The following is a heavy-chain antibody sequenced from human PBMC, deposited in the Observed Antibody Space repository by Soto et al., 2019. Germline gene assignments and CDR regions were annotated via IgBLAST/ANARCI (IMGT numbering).Heavy chain of an antibody. CDR1: GGSFSGYY. D-gene: IGHD4-17*01. J-gene: IGHJ4*02. CDR3: ARVGGDYDFDY. CDR2: INHSGST. V-gene: IGHV4-34*01. Sequence: SETLSLTCAVYGGSFSGYYWSWIRQPPGKGLEWIGEINHSGSTNYNPSLKSRVTISVDTPKNQFSLKLSSVTAADTAVYYCARVGGDYDFDYWGQGTLVTVS.